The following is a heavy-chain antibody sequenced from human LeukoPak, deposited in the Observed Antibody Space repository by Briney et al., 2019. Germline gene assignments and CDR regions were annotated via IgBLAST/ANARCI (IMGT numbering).Heavy chain of an antibody. CDR2: IYHSGST. Sequence: SETLSLTCAVSGYSIRSGYYWGWIRQPPGKGLEWIGSIYHSGSTYYNPSLKSRVTISVDTSKNQFSLKLSSVTAADTAVYYCARQGITIFGVVIINYYYMDVWGKGTTVTVAS. D-gene: IGHD3-3*01. CDR1: GYSIRSGYY. CDR3: ARQGITIFGVVIINYYYMDV. V-gene: IGHV4-38-2*01. J-gene: IGHJ6*03.